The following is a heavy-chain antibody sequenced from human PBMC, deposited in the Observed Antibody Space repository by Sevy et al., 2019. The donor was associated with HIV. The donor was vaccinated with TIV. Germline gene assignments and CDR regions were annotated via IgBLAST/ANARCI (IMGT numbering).Heavy chain of an antibody. Sequence: GGSLRLSCAASGFPVSSNYMSWVRQAPGKGLEWVAVISYDGSNKYYAESVKGRFTISRDTSKNTLYLQMNSLRAEDTAVYYCAKDFTGFYGMDVWGQGTTVTVSS. CDR1: GFPVSSNY. CDR2: ISYDGSNK. D-gene: IGHD3-9*01. CDR3: AKDFTGFYGMDV. J-gene: IGHJ6*02. V-gene: IGHV3-30*18.